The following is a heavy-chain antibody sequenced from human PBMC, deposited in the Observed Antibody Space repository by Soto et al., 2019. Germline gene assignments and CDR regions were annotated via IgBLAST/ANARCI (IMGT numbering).Heavy chain of an antibody. CDR1: GFIFSNYA. J-gene: IGHJ4*02. D-gene: IGHD3-10*01. V-gene: IGHV3-23*01. Sequence: EVQLLESGGGLVQPGGSLRLSCAASGFIFSNYAMTWVRQVPGKGLEWVSDIRSNGGSTTYADSVKGRFTISRDNPKKKLYLQMDSLRVEDTAVYYCAKADYGSGSYYTLSFDSWGQGTLVTVSS. CDR3: AKADYGSGSYYTLSFDS. CDR2: IRSNGGST.